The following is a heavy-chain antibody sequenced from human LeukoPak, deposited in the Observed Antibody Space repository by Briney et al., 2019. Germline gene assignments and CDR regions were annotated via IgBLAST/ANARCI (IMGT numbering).Heavy chain of an antibody. CDR3: ARGGSGIGYYFDY. J-gene: IGHJ4*02. CDR1: GGSISSGGYY. D-gene: IGHD3-10*01. CDR2: NYYSGST. V-gene: IGHV4-31*03. Sequence: PSETLSLTCTVSGGSISSGGYYWSWIRQHPGKGLEWIGYNYYSGSTYYNPSLKSRVTISVDTSKNQFSLKLSSVTAADTAVYYCARGGSGIGYYFDYWGQGTLVTVSS.